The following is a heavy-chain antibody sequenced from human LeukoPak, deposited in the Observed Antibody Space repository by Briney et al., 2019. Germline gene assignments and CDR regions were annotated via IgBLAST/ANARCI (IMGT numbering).Heavy chain of an antibody. Sequence: ASVKVSCKTSGYPFTTYEINWVRQAAGQGLEWMGWVHPNSGNTAYAQKFQGRVTMTRNTSISTAYMELSSLRSEDTAVYYCARGAYYDFWSGYYLAAYEGCYYYYYMDVWGKGTTVTVSS. CDR2: VHPNSGNT. D-gene: IGHD3-3*01. J-gene: IGHJ6*03. V-gene: IGHV1-8*01. CDR3: ARGAYYDFWSGYYLAAYEGCYYYYYMDV. CDR1: GYPFTTYE.